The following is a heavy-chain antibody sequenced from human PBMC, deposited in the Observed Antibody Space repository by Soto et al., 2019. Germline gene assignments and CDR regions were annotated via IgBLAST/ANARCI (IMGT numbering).Heavy chain of an antibody. D-gene: IGHD5-18*01. CDR1: GYSFTSYW. Sequence: EVQLVQSGAEVKKPGESLKISCKGSGYSFTSYWIGWVRQMPGKGLEWMGIIYPGDSDTRYSPSFQGQVTISADKSISTAYLQWRSLKGSDTAMYYCARQAGGGYSYGYFVYYFDYWGQGTLVTVSS. V-gene: IGHV5-51*01. CDR3: ARQAGGGYSYGYFVYYFDY. CDR2: IYPGDSDT. J-gene: IGHJ4*02.